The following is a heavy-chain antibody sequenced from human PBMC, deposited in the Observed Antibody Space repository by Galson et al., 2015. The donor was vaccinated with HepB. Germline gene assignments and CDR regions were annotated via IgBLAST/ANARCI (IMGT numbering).Heavy chain of an antibody. Sequence: SVKVSCKASGYTFTSYGFSWVRQAPGQGLEWMGWISAYNGNTNYAQNLQGRVTMTTGTSTSTAYMELRSLRSDDTAVYYCARDSRIAAAGTWDAFDIWGQGTMVTVSS. D-gene: IGHD6-13*01. CDR1: GYTFTSYG. CDR2: ISAYNGNT. CDR3: ARDSRIAAAGTWDAFDI. V-gene: IGHV1-18*01. J-gene: IGHJ3*02.